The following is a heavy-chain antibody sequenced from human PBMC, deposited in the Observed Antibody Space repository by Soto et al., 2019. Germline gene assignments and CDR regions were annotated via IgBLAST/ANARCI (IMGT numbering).Heavy chain of an antibody. J-gene: IGHJ4*02. Sequence: EVQLEESGGALVQPGRSLRLSCAASGFTFDDYAMHWVRQVLGKGLEWVSSISWNSGNIGYADSVKGRFTTSRANAKKSRYLKINGLSTDDTALYYCVRTKGEYSSGTPLDDWGQGTLVTVSS. CDR1: GFTFDDYA. D-gene: IGHD4-17*01. CDR2: ISWNSGNI. CDR3: VRTKGEYSSGTPLDD. V-gene: IGHV3-9*01.